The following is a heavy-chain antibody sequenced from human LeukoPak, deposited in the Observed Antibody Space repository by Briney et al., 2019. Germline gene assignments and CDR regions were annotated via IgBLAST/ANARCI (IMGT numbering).Heavy chain of an antibody. CDR3: ANNYYDSSGYLGPFDY. J-gene: IGHJ4*02. D-gene: IGHD3-22*01. Sequence: ASVTVSCKASGGTFSSYAISLVRQAPGQGLEWMGRIIPILGIANYAQKFQGRVTITADKSTSTAYMELSSLRSEDTAVYYCANNYYDSSGYLGPFDYWGQGTLVTVSS. CDR2: IIPILGIA. V-gene: IGHV1-69*04. CDR1: GGTFSSYA.